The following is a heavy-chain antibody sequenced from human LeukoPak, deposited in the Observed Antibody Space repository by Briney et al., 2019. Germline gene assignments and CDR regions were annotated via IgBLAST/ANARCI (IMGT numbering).Heavy chain of an antibody. J-gene: IGHJ4*02. CDR2: INPNSGGT. V-gene: IGHV1-2*02. Sequence: ASVKVSCKASGYTFTGYYMHWVRQAPGQGLEWMGWINPNSGGTNYAQKFQGRVTMTTDTSTSTAYMELRSLRSDDTAVYYCARREQWLVGDDYWGQGALVTVSS. CDR3: ARREQWLVGDDY. D-gene: IGHD6-19*01. CDR1: GYTFTGYY.